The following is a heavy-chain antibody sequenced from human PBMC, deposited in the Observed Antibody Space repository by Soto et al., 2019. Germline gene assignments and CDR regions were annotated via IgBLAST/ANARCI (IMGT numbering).Heavy chain of an antibody. V-gene: IGHV3-73*01. Sequence: GGSLRLSCAASGFTFSGSAMHWVRQASGKGLEWVGRIRSKANSYATAYAASVKGRFTISRDDSKNTAYLQMNSLKTEDTAVYYCTRRAAAAAVVPYGMDVWGQGTTVTVPS. CDR1: GFTFSGSA. J-gene: IGHJ6*02. CDR3: TRRAAAAAVVPYGMDV. CDR2: IRSKANSYAT. D-gene: IGHD6-13*01.